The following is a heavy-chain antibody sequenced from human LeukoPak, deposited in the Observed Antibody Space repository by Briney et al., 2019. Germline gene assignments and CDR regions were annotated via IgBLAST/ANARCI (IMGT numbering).Heavy chain of an antibody. Sequence: GESLKISCKGSGYSFTSYWIGWVRQTPGKGLEWMGIIYPGDSDTRYSPSFQGQVTISADKSISTAYLQWSSLKASDTAMYYCARGYCSGGSCYTPYYGMDVWGQGTTVTVSS. D-gene: IGHD2-15*01. J-gene: IGHJ6*02. CDR1: GYSFTSYW. V-gene: IGHV5-51*01. CDR2: IYPGDSDT. CDR3: ARGYCSGGSCYTPYYGMDV.